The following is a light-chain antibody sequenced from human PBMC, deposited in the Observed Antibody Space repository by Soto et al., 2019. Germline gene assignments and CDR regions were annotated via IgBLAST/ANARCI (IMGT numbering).Light chain of an antibody. CDR3: QQYGISPWT. J-gene: IGKJ1*01. V-gene: IGKV3-15*01. CDR2: GAS. Sequence: EIVMTQSPATLSVSPGERATLSCRASQSVSSNLAWYQQKPGQAPRLLIYGASTRATDIPARFSGSGSGTEFTLTISSLQSEDFAVYYCQQYGISPWTFGQGTNVEIK. CDR1: QSVSSN.